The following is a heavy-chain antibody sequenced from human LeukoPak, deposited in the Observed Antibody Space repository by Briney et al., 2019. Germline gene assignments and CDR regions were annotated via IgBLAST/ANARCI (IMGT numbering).Heavy chain of an antibody. CDR1: GGSFSGYY. CDR3: ARTQLWLNWFDP. J-gene: IGHJ5*02. V-gene: IGHV4-34*01. D-gene: IGHD5-18*01. Sequence: PSETLSLTCAVYGGSFSGYYWSWIRQPPGKGLEWIGEINHSGSTNYNPSLKSRVTISVDTSKNQFSPKLSSVTAADTAVYYCARTQLWLNWFDPWGQGTLVTVSS. CDR2: INHSGST.